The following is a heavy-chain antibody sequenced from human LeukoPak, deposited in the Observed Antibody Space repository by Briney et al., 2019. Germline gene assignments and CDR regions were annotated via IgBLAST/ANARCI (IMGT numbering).Heavy chain of an antibody. V-gene: IGHV1-2*02. CDR2: INPNSGGT. J-gene: IGHJ4*02. Sequence: ASVKVSCKASGYTFTGYYMHWVRQAPGQGLEWMGWINPNSGGTNYAQKFQGRVTMTRDTSISTAYMELSRLTSDDTAVYYCAREDNCSGGSCYYYWVQGTLVTDSS. D-gene: IGHD2-15*01. CDR1: GYTFTGYY. CDR3: AREDNCSGGSCYYY.